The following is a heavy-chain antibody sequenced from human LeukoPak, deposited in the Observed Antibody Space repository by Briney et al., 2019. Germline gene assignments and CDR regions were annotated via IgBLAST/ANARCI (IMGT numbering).Heavy chain of an antibody. CDR1: GGSISGHY. CDR3: ARFGVDYDMDV. Sequence: PSETLSLTCTVSGGSISGHYWTWIRQPPGKGLEWIGQIHYSGRPDYNPSLKSRVTISVDPSKNQLSLKVTSVTGADTAVYYCARFGVDYDMDVWGQGTTVTVSS. CDR2: IHYSGRP. J-gene: IGHJ6*02. D-gene: IGHD3-16*01. V-gene: IGHV4-59*11.